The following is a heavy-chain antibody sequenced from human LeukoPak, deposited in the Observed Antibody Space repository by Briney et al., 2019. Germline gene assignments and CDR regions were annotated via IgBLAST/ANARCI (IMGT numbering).Heavy chain of an antibody. CDR2: IDEIGRT. CDR3: ARPTYCSATRCTGAMDV. Sequence: SETLSLTCAVYSESLTRYYWNWVRQSPGKGLEWIGEIDEIGRTNYNPSLKSRATIAVDRAKNQFSLKLSSVTAADTAVYFCARPTYCSATRCTGAMDVWGQGTTVVVS. CDR1: SESLTRYY. D-gene: IGHD6-19*01. V-gene: IGHV4-34*01. J-gene: IGHJ6*01.